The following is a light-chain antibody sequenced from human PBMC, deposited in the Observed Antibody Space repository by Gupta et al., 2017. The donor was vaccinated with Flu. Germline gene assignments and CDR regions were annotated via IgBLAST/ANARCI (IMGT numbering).Light chain of an antibody. V-gene: IGKV1-5*03. CDR3: QQYNNYRT. J-gene: IGKJ3*01. CDR1: ENVKTW. CDR2: QAS. Sequence: QLTHYPSSMSPSVGDRVVITCRASENVKTWLAWFHQKSGQAPRLLISQASILEDGVPSRFSGGGSGTEFTLTIAGLQPSDVGTYYCQQYNNYRTFGPGTKV.